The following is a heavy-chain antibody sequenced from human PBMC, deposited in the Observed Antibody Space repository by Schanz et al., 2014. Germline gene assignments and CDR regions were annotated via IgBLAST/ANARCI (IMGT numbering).Heavy chain of an antibody. J-gene: IGHJ4*02. D-gene: IGHD1-1*01. V-gene: IGHV3-33*01. CDR2: IWYDENNK. CDR1: GFAFSVYG. CDR3: ARAHGNNWYGKGLDY. Sequence: QVQMVESGGGVVQPGRSLRLSCAASGFAFSVYGMHWVRQAPGKGPEWVAVIWYDENNKYYADSVKGRFTISRDNSKNTLYLQMNSLRADDTAVYFCARAHGNNWYGKGLDYWGQGTQVTVSS.